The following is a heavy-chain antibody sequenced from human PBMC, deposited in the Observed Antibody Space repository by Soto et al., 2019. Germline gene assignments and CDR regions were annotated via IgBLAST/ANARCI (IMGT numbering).Heavy chain of an antibody. CDR3: AKELGGRIQLWPQDLGPFDI. J-gene: IGHJ3*02. D-gene: IGHD5-18*01. CDR2: IRNDGSHSHI. Sequence: PGGSLRLSCAASGFTFSNYGMHWVRQAPGKGLEWVAVIRNDGSHSHIYYADSVKGRFTISRDNSKNTLYLQMNSLRAEDTAVYYCAKELGGRIQLWPQDLGPFDIWGQGKMVTV. V-gene: IGHV3-30*02. CDR1: GFTFSNYG.